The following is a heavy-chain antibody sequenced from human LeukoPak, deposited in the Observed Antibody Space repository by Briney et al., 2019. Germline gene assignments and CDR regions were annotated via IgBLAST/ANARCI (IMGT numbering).Heavy chain of an antibody. CDR3: ARDIGDYYGSGSYWLL. Sequence: ASVKVSCKASGYTFTTYYIHWVRQAPGQGLEWMGWVNPHSGGTKFAQKFQGRVTMTRDTSINTAYMEVSSLRSDDTAVYYCARDIGDYYGSGSYWLLWGQGTLVTVAS. J-gene: IGHJ4*02. CDR2: VNPHSGGT. V-gene: IGHV1-2*02. CDR1: GYTFTTYY. D-gene: IGHD3-10*01.